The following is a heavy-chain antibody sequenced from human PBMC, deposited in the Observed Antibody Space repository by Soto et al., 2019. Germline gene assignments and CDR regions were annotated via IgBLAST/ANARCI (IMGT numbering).Heavy chain of an antibody. CDR1: GYTLTELS. CDR3: ATDRDYYDKTETLDY. Sequence: ASVKVSCKVSGYTLTELSMHWVRQAPGKGLEWMGGFDPEDGETIYAQKFQGRVTMTEDTSTDTAYMELSSLRSEDTAVYYFATDRDYYDKTETLDYWGQGTLVTVSS. D-gene: IGHD3-22*01. CDR2: FDPEDGET. V-gene: IGHV1-24*01. J-gene: IGHJ4*02.